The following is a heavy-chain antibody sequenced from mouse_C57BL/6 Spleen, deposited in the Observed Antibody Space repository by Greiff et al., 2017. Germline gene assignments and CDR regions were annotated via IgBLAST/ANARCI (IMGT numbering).Heavy chain of an antibody. CDR2: IHPNSGST. D-gene: IGHD2-4*01. J-gene: IGHJ1*03. CDR3: ARHYDYWYFDV. CDR1: GYTFTSYW. Sequence: VQLQQPGAELVKPGASVKLSCKASGYTFTSYWMHWVKQRPGQGLEWIGMIHPNSGSTNYNEKFKSKATLTVDKSSSTAYMQLSSLTSEDSAVYYCARHYDYWYFDVWGTGTTVTVSS. V-gene: IGHV1-64*01.